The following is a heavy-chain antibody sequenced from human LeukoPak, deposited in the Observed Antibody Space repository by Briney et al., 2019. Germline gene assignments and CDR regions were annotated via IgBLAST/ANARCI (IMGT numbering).Heavy chain of an antibody. CDR2: IYYSGST. D-gene: IGHD2-2*01. Sequence: SETLSLTCTVSGGSMNSYYWSWIRQPPGKGLEWIGYIYYSGSTNYNPSLKSRVTISVDTSKNQFSLKMNSVTAADTAVYHCARHQFQLLGIDDAFDVWGQGTMVTVSS. CDR1: GGSMNSYY. CDR3: ARHQFQLLGIDDAFDV. V-gene: IGHV4-59*08. J-gene: IGHJ3*01.